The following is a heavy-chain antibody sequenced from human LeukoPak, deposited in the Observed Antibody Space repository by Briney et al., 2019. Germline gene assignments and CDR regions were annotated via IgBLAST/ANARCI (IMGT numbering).Heavy chain of an antibody. D-gene: IGHD3-22*01. CDR1: GFTFSSYA. V-gene: IGHV3-23*01. CDR2: ISGSGGST. J-gene: IGHJ4*02. Sequence: GGSLRLSCAASGFTFSSYAMSWVRQAPGKGLEWVSAISGSGGSTYYAGSVKGRFTISRDNSKNTLYLQMNSLRAEDTAVYYCAKEVNYYDSSGPYPHWGQGTLVTVSS. CDR3: AKEVNYYDSSGPYPH.